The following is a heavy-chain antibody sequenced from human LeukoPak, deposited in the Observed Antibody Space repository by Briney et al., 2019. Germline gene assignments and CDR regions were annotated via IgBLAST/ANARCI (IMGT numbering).Heavy chain of an antibody. V-gene: IGHV1-69*06. J-gene: IGHJ4*02. Sequence: ASVKVSFKASGGTFSIYAISWVRQAPGQGLEWMGGIIPIFGTANYAQKFQGRVTITADKSTSTAYMELSSLRSEDTAVYYCARETSGSYGYLDYWGQGTLVTVSS. CDR2: IIPIFGTA. CDR1: GGTFSIYA. CDR3: ARETSGSYGYLDY. D-gene: IGHD1-26*01.